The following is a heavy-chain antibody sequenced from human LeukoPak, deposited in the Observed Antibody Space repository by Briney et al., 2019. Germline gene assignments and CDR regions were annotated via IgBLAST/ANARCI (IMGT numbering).Heavy chain of an antibody. V-gene: IGHV3-21*01. CDR3: AREGYCSSTSCYNAFDI. CDR1: GFTFSSYS. CDR2: ISSSSSYI. D-gene: IGHD2-2*02. J-gene: IGHJ3*02. Sequence: GGSLRLLCAASGFTFSSYSMKWVRQAPAKGLEGGSSISSSSSYIYYADSVKGRFTTSRNNAKNSLYLQMNSLRAEDTAVYYCAREGYCSSTSCYNAFDIWGQGTMVTVSS.